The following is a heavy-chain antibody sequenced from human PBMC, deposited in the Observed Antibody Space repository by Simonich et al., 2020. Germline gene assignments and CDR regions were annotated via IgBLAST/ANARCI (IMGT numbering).Heavy chain of an antibody. J-gene: IGHJ3*02. Sequence: QVQLVQSGAEVKKPGASVKVSCKASGYTFPSYGISWVRQAPGQGLEWLGSITAYNGNTNDAQKRQGRVTMTTATSTSKAYRELRSLISDDTAVYYCARSTTGTTAFDIWGQGTMVTVSS. D-gene: IGHD1-1*01. CDR3: ARSTTGTTAFDI. CDR1: GYTFPSYG. CDR2: ITAYNGNT. V-gene: IGHV1-18*01.